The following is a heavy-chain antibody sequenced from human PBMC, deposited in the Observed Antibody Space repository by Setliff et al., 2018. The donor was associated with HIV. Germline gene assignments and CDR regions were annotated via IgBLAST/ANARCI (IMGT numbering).Heavy chain of an antibody. CDR3: AREFVEGIAVTDWFDP. D-gene: IGHD6-19*01. V-gene: IGHV1-18*01. CDR1: GYTFTSYG. CDR2: ISAYNGNT. Sequence: GASVKVSCKASGYTFTSYGISWVRQAPGQGLEWMGWISAYNGNTNYAQKLQGRVTMTTDTSTSTAYMELRSLRSDDTAVYYCAREFVEGIAVTDWFDPWGQGTLVTVSS. J-gene: IGHJ5*02.